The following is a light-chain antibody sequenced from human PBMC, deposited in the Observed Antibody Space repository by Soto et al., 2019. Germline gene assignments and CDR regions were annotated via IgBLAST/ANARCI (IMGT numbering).Light chain of an antibody. CDR3: QQLNSYPLT. CDR2: AAS. J-gene: IGKJ4*01. V-gene: IGKV1-9*01. CDR1: QGISSY. Sequence: DIQLTQSPSFLSASVGDRVTITCRASQGISSYLAWYQQKPGKAPKPLIYAASTLQRGVPSRFSGSGSGTEFTLTISSLQPEDFATYYCQQLNSYPLTFGGGTKVDIK.